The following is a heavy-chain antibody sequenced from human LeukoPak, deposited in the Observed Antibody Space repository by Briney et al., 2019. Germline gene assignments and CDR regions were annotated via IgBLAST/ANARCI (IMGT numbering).Heavy chain of an antibody. CDR3: ARASYCSSTSCYLGRGGFYYYYYMDV. Sequence: ASVKVSCKASGGTLSSYPISWVRQAPGQGLEWMGGIIPIFGTANYAQKFQGRVTITADESTSTAYMELSSLRSEDTAVYYCARASYCSSTSCYLGRGGFYYYYYMDVWGKGTTVTVSS. CDR2: IIPIFGTA. V-gene: IGHV1-69*01. D-gene: IGHD2-2*01. CDR1: GGTLSSYP. J-gene: IGHJ6*03.